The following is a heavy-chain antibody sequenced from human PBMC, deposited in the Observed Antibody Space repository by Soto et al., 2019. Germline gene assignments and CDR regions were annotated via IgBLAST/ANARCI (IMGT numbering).Heavy chain of an antibody. CDR2: ISAYNGNT. CDR3: ARTDIVVVVAATPIGNFDY. J-gene: IGHJ4*02. CDR1: GYTFTSYG. V-gene: IGHV1-18*01. Sequence: GASVKVSCKASGYTFTSYGISWVRQAPGQGLEWMGWISAYNGNTNYAQKLQGRVTMTTDTSTSTAYMELRSLRSDDTAVYYCARTDIVVVVAATPIGNFDYWGQGTLVTVSS. D-gene: IGHD2-15*01.